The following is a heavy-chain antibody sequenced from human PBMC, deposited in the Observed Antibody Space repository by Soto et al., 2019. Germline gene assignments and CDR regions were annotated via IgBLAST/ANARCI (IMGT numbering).Heavy chain of an antibody. V-gene: IGHV3-33*01. Sequence: VQLVESGGGVVQPGRSLRLSCAASGFTFSSYGMHWVRQAPGKGLEWVAVIWYDGSNKYYADSVKGRFTISRDNSKNTLYLQMNSLRAEDTAVYYCARDLYYYDSSGYLDFDYWGQGTLVTVSS. J-gene: IGHJ4*02. CDR3: ARDLYYYDSSGYLDFDY. CDR2: IWYDGSNK. CDR1: GFTFSSYG. D-gene: IGHD3-22*01.